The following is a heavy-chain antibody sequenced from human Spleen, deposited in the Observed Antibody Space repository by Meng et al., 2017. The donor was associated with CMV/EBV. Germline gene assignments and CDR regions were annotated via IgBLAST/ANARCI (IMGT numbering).Heavy chain of an antibody. CDR1: GGSISSAYYY. D-gene: IGHD2-2*01. Sequence: SETLSLTCTVSGGSISSAYYYWGWIRQPPGKGLEWIGTVYYTGGPSYYSPSLEGRVTISVAASKNQFSLKLSSVTAADTAVYYCASYIVVVPAAYYGMDVWGQGTTVTVSS. J-gene: IGHJ6*02. CDR3: ASYIVVVPAAYYGMDV. CDR2: VYYTGGPS. V-gene: IGHV4-39*07.